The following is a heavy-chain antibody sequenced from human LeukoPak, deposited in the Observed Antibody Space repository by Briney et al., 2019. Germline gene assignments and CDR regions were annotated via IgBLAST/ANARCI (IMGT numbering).Heavy chain of an antibody. CDR2: IKQDGSEK. V-gene: IGHV3-7*01. D-gene: IGHD3-10*01. J-gene: IGHJ4*02. CDR3: ARDVYGSGSYYDY. CDR1: GFSLSRYW. Sequence: PGGSLRLSCAASGFSLSRYWMSWVRQAPGKGLEWMANIKQDGSEKSYVDSMRGRLTISRDNAKNSLYLQMNSLRAEDTAVYYCARDVYGSGSYYDYWGQGTLVTVSS.